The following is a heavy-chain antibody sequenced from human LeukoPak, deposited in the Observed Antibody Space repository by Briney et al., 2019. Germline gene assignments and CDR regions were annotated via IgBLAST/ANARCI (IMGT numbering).Heavy chain of an antibody. CDR2: IRDNGDT. D-gene: IGHD1-26*01. V-gene: IGHV3-69-1*01. Sequence: PGGSLRLSCVASGFTFSLYPMSWVRQAPGKGLEWISHIRDNGDTYYADSVKGRFTISRDNAKNPLFLQMNSLRAEDTAVYYCARADQWGFDIWGQGTLVTVSS. CDR3: ARADQWGFDI. J-gene: IGHJ4*02. CDR1: GFTFSLYP.